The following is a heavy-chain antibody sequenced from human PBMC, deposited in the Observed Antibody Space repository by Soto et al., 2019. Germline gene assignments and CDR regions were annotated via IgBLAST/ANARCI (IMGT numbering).Heavy chain of an antibody. J-gene: IGHJ5*02. V-gene: IGHV3-15*07. CDR3: TTVNSRKFSSDFNYYDSSGPSP. CDR2: IKSKTDGGTT. CDR1: GFTFSNAW. Sequence: GGSLRLSCAASGFTFSNAWMNWVRQAPGKGLEWVGRIKSKTDGGTTDYAAPVKGRFTISRDDSKNTLYLQMNSLKTEDTAVYYCTTVNSRKFSSDFNYYDSSGPSPWGQGTLVTVS. D-gene: IGHD3-22*01.